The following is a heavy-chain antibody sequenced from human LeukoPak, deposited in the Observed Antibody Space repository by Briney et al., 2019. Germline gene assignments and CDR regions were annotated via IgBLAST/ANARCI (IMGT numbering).Heavy chain of an antibody. Sequence: GATVKISCKVSGYTFTDYYMHWVQQAPGKGLEWMGLVDPEDGETIYAEKFQGRVTITADTSIDTAYMELSSLRFEDTAMYYCASYGDYERWFDPWGQGTLVTVSS. V-gene: IGHV1-69-2*01. D-gene: IGHD4-17*01. J-gene: IGHJ5*02. CDR2: VDPEDGET. CDR1: GYTFTDYY. CDR3: ASYGDYERWFDP.